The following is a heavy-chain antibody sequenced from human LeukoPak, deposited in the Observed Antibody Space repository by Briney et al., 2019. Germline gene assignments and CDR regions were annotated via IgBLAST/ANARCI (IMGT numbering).Heavy chain of an antibody. CDR2: INTGNGNT. D-gene: IGHD3-10*01. Sequence: ASVKVSCKASGYTFTSYAMHWVRQAPGQRLEWMGWINTGNGNTKYSQEFQGRVTITRDTSANTAYMELSRLRSDDTAVYYCARVFGDSPTYYFDYWGQGTLVTVSS. CDR1: GYTFTSYA. V-gene: IGHV1-3*04. J-gene: IGHJ4*02. CDR3: ARVFGDSPTYYFDY.